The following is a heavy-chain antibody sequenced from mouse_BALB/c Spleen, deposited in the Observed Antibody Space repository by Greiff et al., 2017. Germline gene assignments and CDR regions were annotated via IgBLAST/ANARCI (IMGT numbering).Heavy chain of an antibody. CDR1: GYSFTSYW. D-gene: IGHD2-4*01. CDR2: IYPGNSDT. J-gene: IGHJ2*01. CDR3: TKGDYDSFDY. V-gene: IGHV1-5*01. Sequence: VQLQQSGTVLARPGASVKMSCKASGYSFTSYWMHWVKQRPGQGLEWIGAIYPGNSDTSYNQKFKGKAKLTAVTSASTAYMELSSLTNEDSAVYYCTKGDYDSFDYWGQGTTLTVSS.